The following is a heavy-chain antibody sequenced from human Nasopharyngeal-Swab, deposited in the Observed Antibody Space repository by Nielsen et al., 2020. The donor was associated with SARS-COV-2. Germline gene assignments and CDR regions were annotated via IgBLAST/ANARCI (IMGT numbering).Heavy chain of an antibody. Sequence: SVKVSCKTSGGTFSSYGISWFRQAPGQGLEWMGGIIPILPITNYAQKFQDRVTITADKSTSTAYMELSSLRSEDTAAYYCARGGWLRKDYYYSYYYMDVWGKGTAVTASS. CDR3: ARGGWLRKDYYYSYYYMDV. D-gene: IGHD5-24*01. J-gene: IGHJ6*03. CDR2: IIPILPIT. V-gene: IGHV1-69*10. CDR1: GGTFSSYG.